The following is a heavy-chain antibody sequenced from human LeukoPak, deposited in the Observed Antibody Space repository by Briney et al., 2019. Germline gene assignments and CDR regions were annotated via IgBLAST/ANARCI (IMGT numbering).Heavy chain of an antibody. J-gene: IGHJ4*02. CDR1: GGTFSSYA. D-gene: IGHD5-24*01. Sequence: SVKVCCKASGGTFSSYAISWVRQAPGQGLEWMGRIIPIFGIANYAQKFQGRVTITADKSTSTAYMELSSLRSEDTAVYYCASMEMATITIDYWGQGTLVTVSS. V-gene: IGHV1-69*04. CDR3: ASMEMATITIDY. CDR2: IIPIFGIA.